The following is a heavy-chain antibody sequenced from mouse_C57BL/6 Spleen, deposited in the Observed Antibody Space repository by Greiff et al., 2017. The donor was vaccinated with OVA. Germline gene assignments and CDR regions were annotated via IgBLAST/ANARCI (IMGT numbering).Heavy chain of an antibody. V-gene: IGHV1-50*01. Sequence: QVQLQQPGAELVKPGASVKLSCKASGYTFTSYWMQWVKQRPGQGLAWIGEIDPSDSYTNYNQKFKGKATLTVDTSSSTAYMQLSSLTSEDSAVYYCARWASGYDYFDYWGQGTTLTVSS. D-gene: IGHD3-2*02. CDR1: GYTFTSYW. CDR3: ARWASGYDYFDY. J-gene: IGHJ2*01. CDR2: IDPSDSYT.